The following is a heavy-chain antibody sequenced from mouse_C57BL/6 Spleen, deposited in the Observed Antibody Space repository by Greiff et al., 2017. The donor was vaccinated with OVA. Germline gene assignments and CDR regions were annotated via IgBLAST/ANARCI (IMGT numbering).Heavy chain of an antibody. CDR2: IDPETGGT. D-gene: IGHD3-2*02. CDR3: TRSSAQAAWFAY. Sequence: VQLQQSGAELVRPGASVTLSCKASGYTFTDYEMHWVKQTPVHGLEWIGAIDPETGGTAYNQKFKGKAILTADKSSSTAYMELRSLTSEDSAVYYCTRSSAQAAWFAYWCQGTLVTVSA. CDR1: GYTFTDYE. J-gene: IGHJ3*01. V-gene: IGHV1-15*01.